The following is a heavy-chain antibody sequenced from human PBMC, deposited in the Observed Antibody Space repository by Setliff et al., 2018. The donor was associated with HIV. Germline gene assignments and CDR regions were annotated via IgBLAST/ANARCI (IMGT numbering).Heavy chain of an antibody. Sequence: GGSLRLSCAASGFTFNTYAMSWVRQAPGKGLEWVAVISYDGSKKYYADSVKGRFTISRDNSKNTLYLQMNSLRAEDTAVYYCARENYDILTGYYGYWGQGALVTVPS. CDR2: ISYDGSKK. V-gene: IGHV3-30*04. CDR3: ARENYDILTGYYGY. J-gene: IGHJ4*02. CDR1: GFTFNTYA. D-gene: IGHD3-9*01.